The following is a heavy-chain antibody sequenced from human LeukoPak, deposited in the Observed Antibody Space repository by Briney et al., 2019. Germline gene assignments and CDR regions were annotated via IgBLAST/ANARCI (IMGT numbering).Heavy chain of an antibody. CDR3: AKDLGVGATTGDYFDY. J-gene: IGHJ4*02. Sequence: PGGSLRLSCAASGFTFSSYAMSWVRRAPGKGLEWVSAISGSGGSTYYADSVKGRFTISRDNSKNTLYLQMNSLRAEDTAVYYCAKDLGVGATTGDYFDYWGQGTLVTVSS. CDR2: ISGSGGST. CDR1: GFTFSSYA. D-gene: IGHD1-26*01. V-gene: IGHV3-23*01.